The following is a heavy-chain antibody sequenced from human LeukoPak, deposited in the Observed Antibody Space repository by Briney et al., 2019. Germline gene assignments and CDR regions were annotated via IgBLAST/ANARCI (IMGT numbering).Heavy chain of an antibody. D-gene: IGHD2/OR15-2a*01. CDR1: GFTFGTYW. CDR3: ARFYWSDY. CDR2: INPAGTEK. J-gene: IGHJ4*02. V-gene: IGHV3-7*03. Sequence: PGGSLRLSCAASGFTFGTYWMSWVRQAPGRGLEWLANINPAGTEKYYVDSVKGRFAISRDNAKNSLYLQMNSLRAEDTAVYYCARFYWSDYWGQGTLVTVSS.